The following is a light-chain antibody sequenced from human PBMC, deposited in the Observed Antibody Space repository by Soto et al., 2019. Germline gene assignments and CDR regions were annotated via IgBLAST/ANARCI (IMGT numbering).Light chain of an antibody. J-gene: IGKJ4*01. V-gene: IGKV3-15*01. CDR1: QSVSSN. Sequence: EIVMTQSPDTLSVSPGERATLSCRASQSVSSNLAWYQQKSGQTPRLLIYGASTRATDIPARFSGSGSGTEFTLTISSLQSEDFAVYYCQQYDNWPLTVGGGTKVEIK. CDR2: GAS. CDR3: QQYDNWPLT.